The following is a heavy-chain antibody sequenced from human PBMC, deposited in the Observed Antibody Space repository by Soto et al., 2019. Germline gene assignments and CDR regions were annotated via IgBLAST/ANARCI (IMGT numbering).Heavy chain of an antibody. CDR2: VSWNSGAK. J-gene: IGHJ4*02. Sequence: GGSLRLSCVASGFSFDDFVMNWVRQRPGKGLEWVSSVSWNSGAKLYADSVKGRFAISRDSAKKSVYLQMNSLRPDDTAFYYCAKGVATAVPALDYWGQGTLVTAPQ. CDR3: AKGVATAVPALDY. CDR1: GFSFDDFV. V-gene: IGHV3-9*01. D-gene: IGHD2-21*02.